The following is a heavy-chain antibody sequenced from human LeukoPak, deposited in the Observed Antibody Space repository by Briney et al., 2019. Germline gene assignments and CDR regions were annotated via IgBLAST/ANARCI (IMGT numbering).Heavy chain of an antibody. Sequence: GGSLRLSCAASGFTVSSNYMTWARQAPGTGLEWVSVLYAGDITYYADSVKGRFSISRDNSKNTLYLQMNSLRAEDTAVYYCARELAVAGKTISDYWGQGTLVTVSS. V-gene: IGHV3-53*01. CDR1: GFTVSSNY. CDR3: ARELAVAGKTISDY. J-gene: IGHJ4*02. D-gene: IGHD6-13*01. CDR2: LYAGDIT.